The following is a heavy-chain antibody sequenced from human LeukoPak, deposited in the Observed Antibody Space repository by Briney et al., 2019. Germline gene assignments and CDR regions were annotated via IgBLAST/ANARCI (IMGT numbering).Heavy chain of an antibody. D-gene: IGHD6-13*01. CDR2: IYHSGST. J-gene: IGHJ4*02. Sequence: SQTLSLTCAVSGGSISSGGYSWSWIRQPPGKGLEWIGYIYHSGSTYYNPSLKSRVTISVDRSKNQFSLKLSSVTAADTAVYYCATIGWGGVAAAGTFDYWGQGTLVTVSS. V-gene: IGHV4-30-2*01. CDR1: GGSISSGGYS. CDR3: ATIGWGGVAAAGTFDY.